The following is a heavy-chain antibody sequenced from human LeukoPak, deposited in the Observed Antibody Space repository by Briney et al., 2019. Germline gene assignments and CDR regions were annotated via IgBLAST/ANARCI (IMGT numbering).Heavy chain of an antibody. CDR2: IIPIFGTA. J-gene: IGHJ4*02. D-gene: IGHD3-22*01. Sequence: ASVKVSCKASGGTFSSYAISWVRQAPGQGLEWMGGIIPIFGTANYAQKFQGRVTITADKSTNTAYMELRSLRVEDTAVYYCARHSSRGHYYDFDYWGQGVLVTVSS. CDR1: GGTFSSYA. V-gene: IGHV1-69*06. CDR3: ARHSSRGHYYDFDY.